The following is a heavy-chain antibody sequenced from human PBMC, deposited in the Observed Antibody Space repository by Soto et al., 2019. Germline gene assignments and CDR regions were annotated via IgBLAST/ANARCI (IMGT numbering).Heavy chain of an antibody. D-gene: IGHD2-2*01. CDR3: ARDLVPTGYCSSTSCYPI. CDR2: ISSNGGST. CDR1: GFTFSSYA. Sequence: GGSLRLSCAASGFTFSSYAMHWVRQAPGKGLEYVSAISSNGGSTYYANSVKGRFTISRDNSKNTLYLQMGSLRAEDMAVYYCARDLVPTGYCSSTSCYPIWGQGTMVTVSS. V-gene: IGHV3-64*01. J-gene: IGHJ3*02.